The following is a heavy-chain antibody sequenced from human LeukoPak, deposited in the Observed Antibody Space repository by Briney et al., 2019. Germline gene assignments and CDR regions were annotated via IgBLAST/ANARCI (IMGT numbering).Heavy chain of an antibody. CDR3: AIGYCRGGRCEAEPGDAFDI. CDR2: IYPSGGRT. Sequence: GASVKVSCKASGYTFTSYYIHWVRQAPGQGPEGMGIIYPSGGRTTYAQKFQGRVTMTRDIATSTVYMELSSLRSEDTAVYYCAIGYCRGGRCEAEPGDAFDIWGQGTMVAVSS. D-gene: IGHD2-15*01. V-gene: IGHV1-46*01. J-gene: IGHJ3*02. CDR1: GYTFTSYY.